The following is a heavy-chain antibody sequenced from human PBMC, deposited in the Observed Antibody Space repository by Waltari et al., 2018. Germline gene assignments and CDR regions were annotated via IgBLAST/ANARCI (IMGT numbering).Heavy chain of an antibody. Sequence: EVQLVESGGGLVQPGGSLRLSCAASGFPFSSYWRSWVRQAPGKGVEWVANIKQDGSEKYYVDSVKGRFTISRDNAKNSLYLQMNSLRAEDTAVYYCARGVGAKGYWGQGTLVTVSS. CDR3: ARGVGAKGY. V-gene: IGHV3-7*04. D-gene: IGHD1-26*01. CDR1: GFPFSSYW. CDR2: IKQDGSEK. J-gene: IGHJ4*02.